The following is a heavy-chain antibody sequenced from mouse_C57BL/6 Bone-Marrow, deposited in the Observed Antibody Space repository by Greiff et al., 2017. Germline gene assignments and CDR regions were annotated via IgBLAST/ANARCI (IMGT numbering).Heavy chain of an antibody. CDR3: TRGTTVVATGWYFDV. V-gene: IGHV6-6*01. Sequence: DVKLVESGGGLVQPGGSMKLSCAASGFTFSDAWMDWVRQSPEKGLEWVAEIRNKANNHATYYAESVKGRFTISRDDSKSSVYLQMNSLRAEDTGIYYCTRGTTVVATGWYFDVWGTGTTVTVSS. J-gene: IGHJ1*03. D-gene: IGHD1-1*01. CDR1: GFTFSDAW. CDR2: IRNKANNHAT.